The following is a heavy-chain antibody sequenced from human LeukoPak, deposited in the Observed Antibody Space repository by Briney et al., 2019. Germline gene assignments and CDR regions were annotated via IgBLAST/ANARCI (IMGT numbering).Heavy chain of an antibody. CDR3: AAGAGWLIDW. J-gene: IGHJ4*02. D-gene: IGHD6-19*01. V-gene: IGHV3-7*01. CDR2: IEKDGSEI. Sequence: GGSLRLSCAASGFTFSNYWMNWVRQAPGKGMEWVAIIEKDGSEILYVDSVKGRFTISRDNAKKSLYLQMNSLRAEDTAVYYCAAGAGWLIDWWGQGTLVTVSS. CDR1: GFTFSNYW.